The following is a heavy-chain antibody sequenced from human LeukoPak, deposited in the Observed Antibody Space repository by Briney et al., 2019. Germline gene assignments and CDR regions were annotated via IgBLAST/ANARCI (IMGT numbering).Heavy chain of an antibody. CDR1: GGSISGYY. CDR3: ARAYGRLDY. D-gene: IGHD2-21*01. J-gene: IGHJ4*02. CDR2: IYYSGST. Sequence: SETLSLTCTVSGGSISGYYWSWIRQHPGKGLEWIGYIYYSGSTYYNPSLKSRVTISVDTSKNQFSLKLSSVTAADTAVYYCARAYGRLDYWGQGTLVTVSS. V-gene: IGHV4-59*06.